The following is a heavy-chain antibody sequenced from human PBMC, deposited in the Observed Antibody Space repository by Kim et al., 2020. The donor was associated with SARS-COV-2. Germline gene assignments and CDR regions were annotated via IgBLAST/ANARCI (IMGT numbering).Heavy chain of an antibody. Sequence: GGSLRLSCAASGFNFSDYYMSWIRQAPGKGLEWVSYINSGSSYTNYADSVKGRFTISRDNAKNSLYLQMNSLRAEDTAVYYCARDTYSSSPSYYYGMDVWGQGTTVTVSS. D-gene: IGHD6-6*01. V-gene: IGHV3-11*06. CDR2: INSGSSYT. CDR3: ARDTYSSSPSYYYGMDV. CDR1: GFNFSDYY. J-gene: IGHJ6*02.